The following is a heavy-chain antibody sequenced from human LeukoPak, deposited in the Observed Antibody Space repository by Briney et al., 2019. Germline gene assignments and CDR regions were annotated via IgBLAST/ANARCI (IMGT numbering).Heavy chain of an antibody. Sequence: PGGSLRLSCAASGFTFSSYAMHWVRQAPGKGLEWVAVISYDGSNKYYADSVKGRFTISRDNSKNTLYLQMNSLRSEDTAVYYCARGRGGDGYNWLCYFDDWGQGTLVTVSS. CDR3: ARGRGGDGYNWLCYFDD. J-gene: IGHJ4*02. D-gene: IGHD5-24*01. CDR1: GFTFSSYA. V-gene: IGHV3-30-3*01. CDR2: ISYDGSNK.